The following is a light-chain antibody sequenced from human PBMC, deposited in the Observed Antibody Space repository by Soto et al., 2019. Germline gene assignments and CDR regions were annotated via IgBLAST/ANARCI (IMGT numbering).Light chain of an antibody. CDR3: QQSGSSPT. Sequence: EIVLTQSPGTLSLSPGERATLSCRASQSVSSSYLAWYQQKPGQAPRLLIYGASSRATGIPDRFSGSGSGTDFTLTVSRLEPEYFAVYYCQQSGSSPTFGPGTKVDIK. CDR2: GAS. V-gene: IGKV3-20*01. J-gene: IGKJ3*01. CDR1: QSVSSSY.